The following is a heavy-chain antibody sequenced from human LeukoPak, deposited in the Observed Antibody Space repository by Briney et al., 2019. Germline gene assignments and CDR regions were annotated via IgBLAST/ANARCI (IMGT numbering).Heavy chain of an antibody. CDR3: VRAVAGTQYYYYMDV. CDR2: IYHSGST. V-gene: IGHV4-4*02. J-gene: IGHJ6*03. D-gene: IGHD6-19*01. CDR1: GGSISNNNW. Sequence: PSETLSLTCAVSGGSISNNNWWHWVRQPPGKGLEWIGEIYHSGSTNYNPSLKSRVTTSVDKSKNQFSLKLSSVTAADTAVYYCVRAVAGTQYYYYMDVWGKGTTVTVSS.